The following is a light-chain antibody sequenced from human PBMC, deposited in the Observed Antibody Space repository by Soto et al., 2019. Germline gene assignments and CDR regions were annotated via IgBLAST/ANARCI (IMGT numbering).Light chain of an antibody. Sequence: DIQMTQSPSTLSASVGDRVTITCRASQSISSRLAWYQQKPGKAPKLLIYDASSLASGVPSRFSGGGSGSEFNITISSLQPDDFSTYYGQQYSGNSRRTCGQGTKVEIK. V-gene: IGKV1-5*01. CDR2: DAS. CDR3: QQYSGNSRRT. J-gene: IGKJ1*01. CDR1: QSISSR.